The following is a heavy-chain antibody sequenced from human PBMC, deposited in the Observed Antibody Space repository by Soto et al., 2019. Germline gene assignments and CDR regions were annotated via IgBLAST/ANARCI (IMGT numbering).Heavy chain of an antibody. V-gene: IGHV3-15*07. D-gene: IGHD6-13*01. Sequence: EVQLVESGGGLVKPGGSLRLPCAASGFTFSNAWMNWVRRAPGKGLGWFAGIKSKTDGGTTDYAAPVKGRFTISRDDSKNTLYLQMNSLKTEDTAVYYCTTVVIAAAGTDQKRDYWGQGTLVTVSS. J-gene: IGHJ4*02. CDR2: IKSKTDGGTT. CDR3: TTVVIAAAGTDQKRDY. CDR1: GFTFSNAW.